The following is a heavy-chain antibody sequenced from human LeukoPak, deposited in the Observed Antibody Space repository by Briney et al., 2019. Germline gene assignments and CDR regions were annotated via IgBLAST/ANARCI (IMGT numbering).Heavy chain of an antibody. CDR3: AKGGWVSGEGYDS. J-gene: IGHJ5*02. CDR1: GFTFRTKA. D-gene: IGHD2-15*01. Sequence: GGSLRLSCAASGFTFRTKAMSWVRQSPGKGLEWVSTISGHGGNTYYADSVRGRFTISRDNSNNTVYLQMNSLRAEDTAVIYCAKGGWVSGEGYDSWGQGTLVTVSS. V-gene: IGHV3-23*01. CDR2: ISGHGGNT.